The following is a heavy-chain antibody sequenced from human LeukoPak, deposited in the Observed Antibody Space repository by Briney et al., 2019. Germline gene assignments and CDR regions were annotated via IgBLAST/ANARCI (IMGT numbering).Heavy chain of an antibody. CDR1: GGSISSYY. CDR3: ARSYCSGGSCYSDY. Sequence: SETLSLTCTVSGGSISSYYWSWILQPAGKGLEWIGRIYTSGSTNYNPSLKSRVTMSVDTSKNQFSLKLSSVTAADTAVYYCARSYCSGGSCYSDYWGQGTLVTVSS. CDR2: IYTSGST. J-gene: IGHJ4*02. V-gene: IGHV4-4*07. D-gene: IGHD2-15*01.